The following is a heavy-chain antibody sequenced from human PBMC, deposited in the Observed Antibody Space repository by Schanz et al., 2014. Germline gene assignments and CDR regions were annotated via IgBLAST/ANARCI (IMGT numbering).Heavy chain of an antibody. Sequence: ESGGGLVQPGGSLRLSCAASTFTFSSDWMSWVRQAPGKGLEWVSAISGSGGSTYYADSVKGRFTISRDNSKNTLYLQMNSLRAGDAAVYYCAKDRSWDYDSSGYFDYWGQGTLVTVSS. D-gene: IGHD3-22*01. V-gene: IGHV3-23*01. J-gene: IGHJ4*02. CDR3: AKDRSWDYDSSGYFDY. CDR1: TFTFSSDW. CDR2: ISGSGGST.